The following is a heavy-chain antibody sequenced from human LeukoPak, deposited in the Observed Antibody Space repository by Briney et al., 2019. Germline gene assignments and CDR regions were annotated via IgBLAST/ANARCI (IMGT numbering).Heavy chain of an antibody. CDR1: GGSISSYY. CDR2: IYYSGST. J-gene: IGHJ4*02. V-gene: IGHV4-59*01. CDR3: ARETSLAGFASGLGFNY. Sequence: SETLSLTCTVSGGSISSYYWSWIRQPPRKGLEWIGYIYYSGSTNYNPSLKSRVTISIDTSKNQFSLMLTSVTAADTATYYCARETSLAGFASGLGFNYWGQGILVTVSS. D-gene: IGHD6-19*01.